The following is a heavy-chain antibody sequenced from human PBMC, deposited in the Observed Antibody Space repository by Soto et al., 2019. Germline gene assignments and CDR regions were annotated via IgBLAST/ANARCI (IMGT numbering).Heavy chain of an antibody. CDR3: ARGGFCSGASCLIYNYYYYMDV. V-gene: IGHV3-7*01. J-gene: IGHJ6*03. Sequence: PGGSLRLSCAASGFTFNNYWMSWVRQAPGKGLEWVANIKQDESEKYYVDSVKGRFTISRDNAKNSLYLQMDSLRAEDAAVYSCARGGFCSGASCLIYNYYYYMDVWAKGTTVTVSS. CDR1: GFTFNNYW. D-gene: IGHD3-3*01. CDR2: IKQDESEK.